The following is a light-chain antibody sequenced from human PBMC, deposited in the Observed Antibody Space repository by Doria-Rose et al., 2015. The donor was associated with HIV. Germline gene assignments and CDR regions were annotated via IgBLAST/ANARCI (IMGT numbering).Light chain of an antibody. CDR3: QQYNSYWT. CDR2: EAS. V-gene: IGKV1-5*03. J-gene: IGKJ1*01. Sequence: WYQRIPGKAPKLLIYEASSLGSGVPSRFSGSGSGTEFTLTINSLQPDDFATYYCQQYNSYWTFGQGTKVEIK.